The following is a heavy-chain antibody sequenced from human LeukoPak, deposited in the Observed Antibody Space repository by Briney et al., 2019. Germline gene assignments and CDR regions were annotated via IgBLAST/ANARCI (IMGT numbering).Heavy chain of an antibody. CDR2: IYPGDSDT. V-gene: IGHV5-51*01. D-gene: IGHD2-2*01. CDR3: ARHVVVVPADIGTYGGNAFDI. Sequence: GESLKISCKGSGYSFTSYWIGWVRQMPGKGLEWMGIIYPGDSDTRYSPSFQGQVTISADKSISTAYLQWSSLKASDTAMYYCARHVVVVPADIGTYGGNAFDIWGQGTMVTVSS. CDR1: GYSFTSYW. J-gene: IGHJ3*02.